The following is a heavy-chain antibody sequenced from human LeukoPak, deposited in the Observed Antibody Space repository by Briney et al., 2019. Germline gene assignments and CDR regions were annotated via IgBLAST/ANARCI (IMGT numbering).Heavy chain of an antibody. CDR2: IYYSGST. CDR3: ARGGPGYCSSTSCYLPGGFDP. Sequence: SETLSLTCTVSGGSISSSSYYWGWIRQPPGKGLEWIGSIYYSGSTYYNPSLKSRVTISVDTSKNQFSLKLSSVTAADTAVYYCARGGPGYCSSTSCYLPGGFDPWGQGTLVTVSS. CDR1: GGSISSSSYY. V-gene: IGHV4-39*07. J-gene: IGHJ5*02. D-gene: IGHD2-2*01.